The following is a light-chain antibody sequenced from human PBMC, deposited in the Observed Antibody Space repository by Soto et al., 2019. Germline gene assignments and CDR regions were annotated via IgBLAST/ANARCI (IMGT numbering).Light chain of an antibody. CDR3: CSYAGSYTLI. Sequence: QSALIQPRSESGSPGQSVTISCIGTNSDVGNYNFVSWYQQHPGKAPKLLIYDVIKRPSGVPDRFSGSKSGNTASLTISGLQAEDEADYYCCSYAGSYTLIFGGRTKVPVL. V-gene: IGLV2-11*01. CDR2: DVI. CDR1: NSDVGNYNF. J-gene: IGLJ2*01.